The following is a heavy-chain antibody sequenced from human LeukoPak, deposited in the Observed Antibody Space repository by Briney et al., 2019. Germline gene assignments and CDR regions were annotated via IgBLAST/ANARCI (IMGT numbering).Heavy chain of an antibody. CDR2: IRYDGSNK. Sequence: GGSLRLSCAASGFTFSSYGMHWVRQAPGKGLEWVAFIRYDGSNKYYADSVKGRFTISRDSSKNTLYLQMNSLRAEDTAVYYCAKDRPLAPYSSGWYGGYYFDYWGQGTLVTVSS. D-gene: IGHD6-19*01. V-gene: IGHV3-30*02. CDR1: GFTFSSYG. CDR3: AKDRPLAPYSSGWYGGYYFDY. J-gene: IGHJ4*02.